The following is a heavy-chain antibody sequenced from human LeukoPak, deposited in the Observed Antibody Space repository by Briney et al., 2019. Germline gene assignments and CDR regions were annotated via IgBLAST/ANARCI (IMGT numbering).Heavy chain of an antibody. Sequence: SETLSLTCTVSGASISSSNFYWDWIRQSPGKGLEWIGNIYYGETTSYNPSFKSRVTISVDSSKNQFSLKVNSVTAADTAVYYCAREKIGYYDGSGRGWFDPWGQGTLVTVSS. CDR1: GASISSSNFY. CDR3: AREKIGYYDGSGRGWFDP. D-gene: IGHD3-22*01. CDR2: IYYGETT. V-gene: IGHV4-39*02. J-gene: IGHJ5*02.